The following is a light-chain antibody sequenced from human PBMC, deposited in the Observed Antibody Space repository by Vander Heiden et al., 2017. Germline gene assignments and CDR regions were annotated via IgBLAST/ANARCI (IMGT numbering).Light chain of an antibody. J-gene: IGKJ2*02. Sequence: DIQMTQSPSSLSASVGDRVTITCRASQSISSYLNWYQQKPGKAPKLLIYAASSWQSGVPSRFSGSVYGKDFTLPISSRQPEDFASYYCHQSNSHPRCTFGQGTKLXIK. CDR2: AAS. CDR3: HQSNSHPRCT. V-gene: IGKV1-39*01. CDR1: QSISSY.